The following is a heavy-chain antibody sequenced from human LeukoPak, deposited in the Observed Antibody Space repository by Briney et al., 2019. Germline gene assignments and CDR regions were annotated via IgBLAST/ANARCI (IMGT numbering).Heavy chain of an antibody. CDR1: GCSISSYY. CDR2: IYYNGST. V-gene: IGHV4-59*01. Sequence: SETLSLTCTVSGCSISSYYWSWVRQPPGKGLEWIGYIYYNGSTKYNPSLKSRVTISVDTSKNQFSLKLSSVTAAHTAVYYCARAHHYYDSSGYYPNWFDPWGQGTLVTVSS. J-gene: IGHJ5*02. CDR3: ARAHHYYDSSGYYPNWFDP. D-gene: IGHD3-22*01.